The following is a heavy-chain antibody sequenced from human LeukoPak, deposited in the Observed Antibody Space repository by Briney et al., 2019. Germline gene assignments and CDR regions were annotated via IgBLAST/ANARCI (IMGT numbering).Heavy chain of an antibody. CDR2: IYYSGST. D-gene: IGHD1-1*01. J-gene: IGHJ4*02. CDR3: ARDRVRGNANPYFDY. CDR1: GGSISSSSYY. Sequence: PSETLSLTCTVSGGSISSSSYYWGWIRQPPGKGLEWIGSIYYSGSTYYNPSLKSRVTISVDKSKNQFSLKLSSVTAADTAVYYCARDRVRGNANPYFDYWGQGTLVTVSS. V-gene: IGHV4-39*07.